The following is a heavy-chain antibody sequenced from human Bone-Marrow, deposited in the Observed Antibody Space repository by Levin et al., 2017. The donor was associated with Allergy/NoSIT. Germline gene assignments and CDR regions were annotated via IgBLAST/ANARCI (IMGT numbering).Heavy chain of an antibody. CDR1: GFTFSSSY. J-gene: IGHJ4*02. V-gene: IGHV3-7*01. D-gene: IGHD1-26*01. CDR3: AGGVGAPY. CDR2: IKEDGSKR. Sequence: SCTASGFTFSSSYMGWVRQAPGKGLQWVANIKEDGSKRNYADSVKGRVTISRDNAKNSLYLQMNSLRAEDTAVYYCAGGVGAPYWGQGTLVTVSS.